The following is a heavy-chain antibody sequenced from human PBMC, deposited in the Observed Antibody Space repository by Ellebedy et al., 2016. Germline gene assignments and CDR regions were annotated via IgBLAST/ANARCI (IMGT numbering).Heavy chain of an antibody. Sequence: GESLKISCAASGFTFSSYTLNWVRQAPGKGLEWVSSISYSGTNIHYADSVKGRFTISRDNAKNSLSLQMNSLRAEDTAVYYCARGPAVNFDYWGQGTLVTVSS. CDR3: ARGPAVNFDY. CDR2: ISYSGTNI. D-gene: IGHD6-25*01. J-gene: IGHJ4*02. CDR1: GFTFSSYT. V-gene: IGHV3-21*01.